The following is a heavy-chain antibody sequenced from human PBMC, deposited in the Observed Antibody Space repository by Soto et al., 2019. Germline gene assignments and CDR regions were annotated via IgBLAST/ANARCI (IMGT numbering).Heavy chain of an antibody. V-gene: IGHV1-18*01. J-gene: IGHJ3*02. CDR3: AGAPIFWDAFDI. CDR1: GYTFSSYG. D-gene: IGHD3-3*01. Sequence: VSVKLYCKASGYTFSSYGISWVRQAPGQGLEWMGWISAYNGNTNYAQKLQGRVTMTTDTSTSTAYMELRSLRSDDTAMYYCAGAPIFWDAFDIWGQGTMVTVSS. CDR2: ISAYNGNT.